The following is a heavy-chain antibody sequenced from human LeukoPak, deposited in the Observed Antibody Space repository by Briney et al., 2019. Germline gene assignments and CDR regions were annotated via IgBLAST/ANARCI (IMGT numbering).Heavy chain of an antibody. D-gene: IGHD6-19*01. CDR3: ARGEQWLVRTYYYYGMDV. J-gene: IGHJ6*02. V-gene: IGHV1-2*02. CDR2: MNPNSGGT. Sequence: ASVKVSCKASGHTFTSYDINWVRQATGQGLEWMGWMNPNSGGTNYAQKFQGRVTMTRDTSISTAYMELSRLRSDDTAVYYCARGEQWLVRTYYYYGMDVWGQGTTVTVSS. CDR1: GHTFTSYD.